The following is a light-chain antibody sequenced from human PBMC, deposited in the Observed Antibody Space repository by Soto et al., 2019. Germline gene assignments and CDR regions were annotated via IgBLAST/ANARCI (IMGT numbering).Light chain of an antibody. CDR2: DAS. Sequence: DIQMTQSPPSLSASAGDRVTITCQANQDISNSLNWYQQEPGKAPRLLIYDASNLKTGVPSRFSGSGSGTDFTFTISSLQPEDIATYYCQQYDNIPPTFGQGTKVEIK. CDR1: QDISNS. CDR3: QQYDNIPPT. V-gene: IGKV1-33*01. J-gene: IGKJ1*01.